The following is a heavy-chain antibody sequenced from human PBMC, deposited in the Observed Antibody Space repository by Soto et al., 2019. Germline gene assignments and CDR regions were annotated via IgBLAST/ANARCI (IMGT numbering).Heavy chain of an antibody. CDR2: IWYDGSNK. J-gene: IGHJ6*02. V-gene: IGHV3-33*01. D-gene: IGHD6-13*01. Sequence: GGSLRLSCAASGFTFSSYGMHWVRQAPGKGLEWVAVIWYDGSNKYYADSVKGRFTISRDNSKNTLYLQMNSLRAEDTAVYYCARDIAAAGTVLDYYYYGMDVWGQGTTVTVSS. CDR3: ARDIAAAGTVLDYYYYGMDV. CDR1: GFTFSSYG.